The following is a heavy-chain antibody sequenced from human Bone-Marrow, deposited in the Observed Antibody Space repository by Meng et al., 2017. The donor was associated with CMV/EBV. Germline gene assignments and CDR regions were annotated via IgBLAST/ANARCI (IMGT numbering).Heavy chain of an antibody. Sequence: SETLSLTCAVYGGSFSDHQWTWIRQPPGKGLEWIGEINHSGTSKYNPSLKSRVTISVDTSRNQFSLKVRSVTAADMGVYYCARVGSRNWFDPWGQGTLVTVSS. D-gene: IGHD6-13*01. V-gene: IGHV4-34*01. CDR2: INHSGTS. J-gene: IGHJ5*02. CDR1: GGSFSDHQ. CDR3: ARVGSRNWFDP.